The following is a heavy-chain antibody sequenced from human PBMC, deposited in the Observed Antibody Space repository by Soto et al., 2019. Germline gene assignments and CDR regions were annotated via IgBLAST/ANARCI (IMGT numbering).Heavy chain of an antibody. CDR2: INPNSSGT. J-gene: IGHJ6*02. CDR3: ARIKWGLNYYNGMDV. Sequence: ASVKVSCKASGYSLRGNYIHWVRQTPGQGLEWMGWINPNSSGTVYAQKFQGRVSLTWDTSSTTAYMELTRLRPDDTAVYYCARIKWGLNYYNGMDVWGQGTTVTVSS. V-gene: IGHV1-2*02. CDR1: GYSLRGNY. D-gene: IGHD1-26*01.